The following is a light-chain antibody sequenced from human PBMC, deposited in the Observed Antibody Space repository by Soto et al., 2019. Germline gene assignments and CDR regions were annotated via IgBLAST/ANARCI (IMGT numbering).Light chain of an antibody. Sequence: QSALTQPASVSGSPGQSITISCPGTRMDIVDYNYSPWYQQHPAKPPNLMIYEVSNRPSGVSNRFSGSKSGNTASLTTSGLQAEDEADYYCSSYTSSSPDVFGTGTKVTVL. CDR1: RMDIVDYNY. V-gene: IGLV2-14*01. J-gene: IGLJ1*01. CDR2: EVS. CDR3: SSYTSSSPDV.